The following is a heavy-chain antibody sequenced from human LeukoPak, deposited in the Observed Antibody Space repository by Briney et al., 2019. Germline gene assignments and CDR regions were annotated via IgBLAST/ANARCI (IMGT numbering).Heavy chain of an antibody. CDR3: ARKVGGSPGGFDY. D-gene: IGHD1-26*01. V-gene: IGHV3-48*01. J-gene: IGHJ4*02. Sequence: PGGSLRLSCAASGFTFNTYSMNWVRQAPGKGLEWVSCISSSSSTIYYADSVKGRFTISRDNAKNSLYLQMDSLRAEDTAMYYCARKVGGSPGGFDYWGQGTLVTVSS. CDR2: ISSSSSTI. CDR1: GFTFNTYS.